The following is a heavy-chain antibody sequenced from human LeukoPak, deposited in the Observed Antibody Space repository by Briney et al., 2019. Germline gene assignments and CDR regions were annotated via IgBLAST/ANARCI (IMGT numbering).Heavy chain of an antibody. V-gene: IGHV4-59*01. D-gene: IGHD3-22*01. CDR1: GGSTSSYY. J-gene: IGHJ4*02. CDR3: ARLYYDSSGYADY. CDR2: IYYSGST. Sequence: PSETLSLTCTVSGGSTSSYYWSWIRQPPGKGLEWIGYIYYSGSTNYNPSLKSRVTISVDTSKNQFSLKLSSVTAADTAVYYCARLYYDSSGYADYWGQGTLVTVSS.